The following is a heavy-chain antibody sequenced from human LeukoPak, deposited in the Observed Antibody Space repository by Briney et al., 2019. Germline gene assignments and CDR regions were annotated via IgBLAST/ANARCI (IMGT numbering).Heavy chain of an antibody. J-gene: IGHJ4*02. Sequence: WGSLRLSCAASGFTFSSHAMGWVRQAPGKGLEWVSGIGGLGGSTYYAGSVKGRFTISRDNSQNTLYLHMNSLRADDTAVYYCARDPGVVAFHYFDYWGQGSLVTVSS. CDR1: GFTFSSHA. CDR2: IGGLGGST. V-gene: IGHV3-23*01. CDR3: ARDPGVVAFHYFDY. D-gene: IGHD3-3*01.